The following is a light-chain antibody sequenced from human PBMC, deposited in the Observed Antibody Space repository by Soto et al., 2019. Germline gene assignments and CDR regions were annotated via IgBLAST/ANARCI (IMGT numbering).Light chain of an antibody. CDR3: QSYYSSLSGYVV. V-gene: IGLV1-40*01. J-gene: IGLJ2*01. CDR2: GNS. Sequence: QSVLTQPPSVSGAPGQRVTISCTGSSSNIGAGDDVPWYQQHPGTAPKLLIYGNSNRPSGVPDRFSGSKSGTSASLAITGLQAEDEADYYCQSYYSSLSGYVVFGGGTKLTVL. CDR1: SSNIGAGDD.